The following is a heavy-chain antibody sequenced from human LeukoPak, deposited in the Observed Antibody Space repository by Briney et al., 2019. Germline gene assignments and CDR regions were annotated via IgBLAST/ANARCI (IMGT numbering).Heavy chain of an antibody. CDR2: ISSTSTYK. J-gene: IGHJ4*02. CDR1: GFTFDIYS. CDR3: ARGLLDYF. V-gene: IGHV3-21*01. D-gene: IGHD2/OR15-2a*01. Sequence: PGGSLRLSCAASGFTFDIYSMNWVRQAPGKGLEWVSSISSTSTYKYYADSVKGRFTISRDSATNSLYLQMNSLRAEDTAVYYCARGLLDYFGGQGTLVTVSS.